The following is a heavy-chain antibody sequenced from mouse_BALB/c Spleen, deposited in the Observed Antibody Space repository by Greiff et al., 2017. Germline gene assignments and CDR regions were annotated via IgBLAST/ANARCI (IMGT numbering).Heavy chain of an antibody. CDR3: ARSGDGYYNY. J-gene: IGHJ2*01. Sequence: QVQLKESGAELARPGASVKMSCKASGYTFTSYTMHWVKQRPGQGLEWIGYINPSSGYTNYNQKFKDKATLTADKSSSTAYMQLGSLTSEDSAVYYCARSGDGYYNYWGQGTTLTVSS. V-gene: IGHV1-4*01. CDR2: INPSSGYT. CDR1: GYTFTSYT. D-gene: IGHD2-3*01.